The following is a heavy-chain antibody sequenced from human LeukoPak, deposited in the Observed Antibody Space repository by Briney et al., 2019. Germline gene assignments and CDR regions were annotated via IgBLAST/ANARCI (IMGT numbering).Heavy chain of an antibody. D-gene: IGHD2-15*01. CDR1: GYTFTSYD. CDR3: ARGKGWFTGARWFDP. Sequence: ASVKVSCKASGYTFTSYDINWVRQATGQGLEWMGWMNPNSGNTGYAQKFQGRVTITRNTSTSTAYMELSSLRSEDTAVYYCARGKGWFTGARWFDPWGQGTLVTVSS. CDR2: MNPNSGNT. J-gene: IGHJ5*02. V-gene: IGHV1-8*03.